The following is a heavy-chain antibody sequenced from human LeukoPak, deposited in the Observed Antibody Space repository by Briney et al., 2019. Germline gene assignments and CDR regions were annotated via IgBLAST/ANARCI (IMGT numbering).Heavy chain of an antibody. CDR1: GGSFSGYY. J-gene: IGHJ3*01. V-gene: IGHV4-34*01. CDR3: ARDEGSFR. CDR2: INHSGST. Sequence: SETLSLTCAVYGGSFSGYYWSWIRQPPGKGLEWIGEINHSGSTNYNPSLKSRVTISVDTSKNQFSLKLSSVTAADTAVYYCARDEGSFRWGQGTMVTVSS. D-gene: IGHD2-21*01.